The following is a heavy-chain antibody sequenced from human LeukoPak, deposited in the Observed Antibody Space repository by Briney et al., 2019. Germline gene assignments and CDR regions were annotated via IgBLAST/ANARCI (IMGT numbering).Heavy chain of an antibody. V-gene: IGHV3-23*01. J-gene: IGHJ6*03. CDR1: GFTISSYV. Sequence: QPGGSLRLSCAASGFTISSYVMSWVRQAPGKGLEWVSAISGNGGNTYYADSVKGRFTISRDNSKNTLYLQMNSLRAEDTAVYYCAKDAITIFGVVIPGYYYYMDVWGKGTTVTVSS. CDR3: AKDAITIFGVVIPGYYYYMDV. D-gene: IGHD3-3*01. CDR2: ISGNGGNT.